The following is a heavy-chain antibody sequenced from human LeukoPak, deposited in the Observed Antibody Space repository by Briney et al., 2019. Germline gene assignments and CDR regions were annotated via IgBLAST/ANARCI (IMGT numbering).Heavy chain of an antibody. CDR2: INHSGST. V-gene: IGHV4-34*01. J-gene: IGHJ6*03. Sequence: SETLSLTCAVYGGSFSGYYWSWIRQPPGKGLEWIGEINHSGSTNYNPSLKSRVTISVDTSKNQFSLKLSSVTAADTAVYYCARVIGPIRGYSYGFNYYYYMDVWGKGTTVTVFS. CDR3: ARVIGPIRGYSYGFNYYYYMDV. CDR1: GGSFSGYY. D-gene: IGHD5-18*01.